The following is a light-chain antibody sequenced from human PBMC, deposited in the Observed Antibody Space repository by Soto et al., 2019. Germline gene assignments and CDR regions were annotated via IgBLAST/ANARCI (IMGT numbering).Light chain of an antibody. CDR1: SSNIGSFYD. Sequence: QSVRTQPPSVSRAPGQRVTIPCTGSSSNIGSFYDVHWYQQLPGTVPKLLIYGDNNRPSGVPDRFSGSKSGTSASLAITGLQAEDEAHYYCQSYDNSLSHVVFGGGTKLTFL. CDR2: GDN. J-gene: IGLJ2*01. CDR3: QSYDNSLSHVV. V-gene: IGLV1-40*01.